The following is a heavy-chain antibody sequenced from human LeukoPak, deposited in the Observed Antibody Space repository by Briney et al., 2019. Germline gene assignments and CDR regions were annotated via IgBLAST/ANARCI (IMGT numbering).Heavy chain of an antibody. Sequence: GGSLRLSCAASGFTFSSYEMNWVRQAPGKGLEWVSYISSSGSTIYYADSVKGRFTISRGNANNSLYLQMNSLRAEDTAVYYCAELGITMIGGVWGKGTTVTISS. V-gene: IGHV3-48*03. CDR1: GFTFSSYE. J-gene: IGHJ6*04. CDR2: ISSSGSTI. CDR3: AELGITMIGGV. D-gene: IGHD3-10*02.